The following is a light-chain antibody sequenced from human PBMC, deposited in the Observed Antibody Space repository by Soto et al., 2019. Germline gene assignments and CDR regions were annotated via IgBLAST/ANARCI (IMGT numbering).Light chain of an antibody. J-gene: IGKJ4*01. CDR2: GAS. V-gene: IGKV3-20*01. CDR3: QQYGSSPPLT. Sequence: ESVLTQSPGTLSLSPGERATLSCRASQTIISNYLAWYQQKPGQAPRLLIYGASSRATGIPERFSGSGSGTDFTLTISRLEPEDFAVYYCQQYGSSPPLTFGGGTTVEIK. CDR1: QTIISNY.